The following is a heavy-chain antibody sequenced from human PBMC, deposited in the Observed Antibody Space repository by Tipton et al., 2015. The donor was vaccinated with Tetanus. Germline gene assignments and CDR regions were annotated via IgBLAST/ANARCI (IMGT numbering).Heavy chain of an antibody. D-gene: IGHD2-2*02. Sequence: SLRLSCAASGFSFSDYYLSWIRQAPGKGLEWVSYITGSGTIIHYADSVKGRFTVSRDNAKNSLYLQMNGLRVDDTAVYYCATGNTLDYWGQGTLVTVSS. V-gene: IGHV3-11*04. CDR2: ITGSGTII. CDR1: GFSFSDYY. CDR3: ATGNTLDY. J-gene: IGHJ4*02.